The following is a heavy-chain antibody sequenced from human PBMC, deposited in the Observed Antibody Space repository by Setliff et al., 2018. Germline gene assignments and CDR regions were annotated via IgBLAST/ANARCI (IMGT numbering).Heavy chain of an antibody. CDR1: GSTFTKYG. CDR3: ARGGTGFSEITIFGVALYWFDP. CDR2: INPSGGST. J-gene: IGHJ5*02. V-gene: IGHV1-46*01. Sequence: GASVKVSCKAFGSTFTKYGIDWVRQAPGQGLEWMGIINPSGGSTSYAQKFQGRVTMTRDTSTSTVYMELSSLRSGDTAVYYCARGGTGFSEITIFGVALYWFDPWGQGTLVTVSS. D-gene: IGHD3-3*01.